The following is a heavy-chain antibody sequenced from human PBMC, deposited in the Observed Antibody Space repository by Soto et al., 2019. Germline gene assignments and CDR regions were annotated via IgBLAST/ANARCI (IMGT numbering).Heavy chain of an antibody. V-gene: IGHV4-59*12. D-gene: IGHD3-10*01. Sequence: LSLTCTVPGDSISTFYWIWIRQPPGKGLEWIGYIHYSGSTNYNPSLKSRVTISVDTSKNQFSLKLSSVTAADTAVYYCARDGRWFGESHYYYGMDVWGQGTTVTVSS. CDR2: IHYSGST. CDR1: GDSISTFY. CDR3: ARDGRWFGESHYYYGMDV. J-gene: IGHJ6*02.